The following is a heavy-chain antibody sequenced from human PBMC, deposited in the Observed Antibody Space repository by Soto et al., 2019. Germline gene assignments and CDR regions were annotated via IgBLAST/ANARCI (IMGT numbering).Heavy chain of an antibody. D-gene: IGHD1-26*01. CDR1: GYTFTSYA. CDR3: ARGVGSGLSDY. J-gene: IGHJ4*02. Sequence: QVQLVQSGAEVKKPGASVKVSCKASGYTFTSYAMHWVRQAPGQRLEWMGWINAGSGNTKYSQKFQGRVTITRDTSASTAYMELSSLRSEDTAVYYCARGVGSGLSDYWGQGTLVTVSS. CDR2: INAGSGNT. V-gene: IGHV1-3*01.